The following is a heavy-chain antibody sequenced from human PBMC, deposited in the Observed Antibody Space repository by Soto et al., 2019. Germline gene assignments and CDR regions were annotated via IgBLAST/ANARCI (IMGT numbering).Heavy chain of an antibody. V-gene: IGHV1-46*01. CDR1: GYTVTSYY. J-gene: IGHJ4*02. CDR2: INPSGGST. Sequence: ASVKVSFKASGYTVTSYYMHGVRRAAGQLVEWMGIINPSGGSTSYAQKFQGRVTMTRDTSTHTVSMELSRMNSEDTAVNYCSIYGRTYYYGSGSYDYFDYWGQGTLVTVSS. D-gene: IGHD3-10*01. CDR3: SIYGRTYYYGSGSYDYFDY.